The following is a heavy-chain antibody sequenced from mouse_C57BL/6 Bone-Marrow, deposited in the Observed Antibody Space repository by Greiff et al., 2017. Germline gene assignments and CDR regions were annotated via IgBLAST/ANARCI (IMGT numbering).Heavy chain of an antibody. Sequence: DVKLVESGGDLVKPGGSLKLSCAASGFTFSSYGMAWVRQTPDKRLEWVATISSVGSYTYYPDSVKGRFTISRDNAKNTLYLQMSSLKSEDTDIYDCAGPGDTYYLDYWGQGTTLTVSS. CDR3: AGPGDTYYLDY. V-gene: IGHV5-6*02. CDR2: ISSVGSYT. D-gene: IGHD2-13*01. J-gene: IGHJ2*01. CDR1: GFTFSSYG.